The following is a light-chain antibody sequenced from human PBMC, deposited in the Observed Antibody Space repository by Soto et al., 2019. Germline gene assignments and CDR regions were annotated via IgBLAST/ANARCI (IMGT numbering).Light chain of an antibody. CDR3: QQYGKWPHT. CDR1: QNLSRN. V-gene: IGKV3-15*01. J-gene: IGKJ2*01. Sequence: EMVMTQSPATLSVSPGERATLSCMASQNLSRNLAWYEQQPGQAPRLLIFYASTRATGIPARFSGSGSGTDFTLNISSLQSEDFAVYYCQQYGKWPHTFGQGTKLEIK. CDR2: YAS.